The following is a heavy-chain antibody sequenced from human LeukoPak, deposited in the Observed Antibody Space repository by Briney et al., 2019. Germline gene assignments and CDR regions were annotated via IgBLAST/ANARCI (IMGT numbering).Heavy chain of an antibody. CDR1: GFTFSSYS. V-gene: IGHV3-48*02. J-gene: IGHJ4*02. D-gene: IGHD3-22*01. CDR2: ISSSSSTI. CDR3: ARDLLRSGYYDSSGYYQFDY. Sequence: GGSLRLSCAASGFTFSSYSMNWVRQAPGKGLEWVSYISSSSSTIYYADSVKGRFTISRDNAKNSLYLQMNSLRDEDTAVYYCARDLLRSGYYDSSGYYQFDYWGQGTLVTVSS.